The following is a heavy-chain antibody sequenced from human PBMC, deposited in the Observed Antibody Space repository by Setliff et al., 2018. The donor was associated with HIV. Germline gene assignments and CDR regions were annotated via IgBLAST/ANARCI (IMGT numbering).Heavy chain of an antibody. CDR1: GFTFRNAW. CDR3: ALMLRGIPF. CDR2: SRSKSEGYAT. Sequence: PGGSLRLSCAASGFTFRNAWMSWVRQTPEKGLEWVGRSRSKSEGYATYYAASVKDRFIISRDESKTALFLQMNSLRTEDAAIYYCALMLRGIPFWGRGTLVTVSS. J-gene: IGHJ4*02. V-gene: IGHV3-72*01. D-gene: IGHD3-10*01.